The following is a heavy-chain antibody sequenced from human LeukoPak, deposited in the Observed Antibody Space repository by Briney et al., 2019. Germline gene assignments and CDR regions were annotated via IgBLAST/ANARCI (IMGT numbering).Heavy chain of an antibody. Sequence: SVKVSCKASGGTFSSYAISWVRQAPGQGLEWMGGIIPIFGTANYAQKFQGRVTITADESTSTAYMELSSLRSEDTAVYYCARPMVEKMGGGGYYFDYWGQGTLVTVSS. CDR3: ARPMVEKMGGGGYYFDY. V-gene: IGHV1-69*13. CDR1: GGTFSSYA. J-gene: IGHJ4*02. CDR2: IIPIFGTA. D-gene: IGHD2-15*01.